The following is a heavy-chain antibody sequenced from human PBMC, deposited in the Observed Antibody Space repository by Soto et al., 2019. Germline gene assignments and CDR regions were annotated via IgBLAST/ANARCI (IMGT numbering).Heavy chain of an antibody. CDR3: ARDWGIGGAYYYYYGMDV. D-gene: IGHD3-16*01. J-gene: IGHJ6*02. Sequence: GGSLRLSCAASGFTFSSYSMNWVRQAPGKGLEWVSSISSSSSYIYYADSVKGRFTISRDNAKNSLYLQMNSLRAEDTAVYYCARDWGIGGAYYYYYGMDVWGQGTTVTVSS. CDR1: GFTFSSYS. V-gene: IGHV3-21*01. CDR2: ISSSSSYI.